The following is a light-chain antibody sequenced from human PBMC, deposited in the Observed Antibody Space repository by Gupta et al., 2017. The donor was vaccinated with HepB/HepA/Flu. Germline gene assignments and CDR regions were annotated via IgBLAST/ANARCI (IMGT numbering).Light chain of an antibody. Sequence: VLTQSPATLSLSPGERATLSCRASQSVSSYLAWYQQKPGQAPRLLIYDASNRATGIPARFSGSGSGTDFARTISSLEPEDFAVYYGQQRSNWPPLFTFGPGTKVDIK. CDR1: QSVSSY. V-gene: IGKV3-11*01. CDR2: DAS. J-gene: IGKJ3*01. CDR3: QQRSNWPPLFT.